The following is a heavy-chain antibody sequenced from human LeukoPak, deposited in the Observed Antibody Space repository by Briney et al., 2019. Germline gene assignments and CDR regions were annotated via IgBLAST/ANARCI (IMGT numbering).Heavy chain of an antibody. Sequence: APVKVSCKASGYTFTGYYMHWVRQAPGQGLEWMGRINPNSGGTNYAQKFQGRVTMTRDTSISTAYMELSRLRSDDTAVYYCARDTSSSWSYYYYYYMDVWGKGTTVTVSS. CDR3: ARDTSSSWSYYYYYYMDV. V-gene: IGHV1-2*06. CDR1: GYTFTGYY. CDR2: INPNSGGT. D-gene: IGHD6-13*01. J-gene: IGHJ6*03.